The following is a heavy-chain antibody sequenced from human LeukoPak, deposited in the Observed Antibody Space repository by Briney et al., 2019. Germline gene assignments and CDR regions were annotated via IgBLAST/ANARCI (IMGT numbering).Heavy chain of an antibody. CDR1: GFTFSSYW. CDR3: AREDHYYDFWSGYYPVFDY. CDR2: INSDGSNT. V-gene: IGHV3-74*01. J-gene: IGHJ4*02. D-gene: IGHD3-3*01. Sequence: GGSLRLSCAASGFTFSSYWMHCVPQAPGKGLVWVSRINSDGSNTTYADSVKGRFTISRDNAKNTLDLQMNGLRAEDTAVYYHAREDHYYDFWSGYYPVFDYWGQGPLVTVS.